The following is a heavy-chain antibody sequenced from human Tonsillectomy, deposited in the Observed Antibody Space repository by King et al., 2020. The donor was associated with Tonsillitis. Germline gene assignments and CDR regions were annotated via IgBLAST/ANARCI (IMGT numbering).Heavy chain of an antibody. CDR2: IDPSDSYT. D-gene: IGHD6-19*01. J-gene: IGHJ4*02. CDR1: GYSFTNYW. CDR3: ARHEGYSSGWYLY. V-gene: IGHV5-10-1*03. Sequence: VQLVEAGAEVKKPGESLRISCKGSGYSFTNYWISWVRQMPGKGLEWMGRIDPSDSYTNYSPSFQGHFTIAGDKSISTASLQWGSLKASDTAMYYCARHEGYSSGWYLYWGQGTLVTVSS.